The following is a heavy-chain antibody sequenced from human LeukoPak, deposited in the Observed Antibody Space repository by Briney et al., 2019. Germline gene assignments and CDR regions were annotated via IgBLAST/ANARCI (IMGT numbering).Heavy chain of an antibody. Sequence: ASVKVSCKASGYTFTGYYMHWVRQAPGQGLEGMGWINPNSGGTNYAQKFQGRVTMTRDTSISTAYMELSRLRSDDTAVYYCARVWGLRRSLDYWGQGTLVTVSS. CDR1: GYTFTGYY. CDR2: INPNSGGT. CDR3: ARVWGLRRSLDY. D-gene: IGHD4-17*01. J-gene: IGHJ4*02. V-gene: IGHV1-2*02.